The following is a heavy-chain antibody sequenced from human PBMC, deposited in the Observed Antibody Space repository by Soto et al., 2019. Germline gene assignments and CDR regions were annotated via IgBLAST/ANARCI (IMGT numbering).Heavy chain of an antibody. J-gene: IGHJ3*02. Sequence: SETLSLSYTVSGGSISSYYWSWIRQPPGKGLEWIGYIYYSGSTNYNPSLKSRVTISVDTSKNQFSLKLSSVTAADTAVYYCASSIGDYDAFDIWGQGTMVTVSS. CDR2: IYYSGST. CDR1: GGSISSYY. D-gene: IGHD2-21*01. V-gene: IGHV4-59*01. CDR3: ASSIGDYDAFDI.